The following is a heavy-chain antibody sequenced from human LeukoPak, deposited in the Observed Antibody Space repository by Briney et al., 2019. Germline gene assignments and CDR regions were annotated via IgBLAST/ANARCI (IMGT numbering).Heavy chain of an antibody. D-gene: IGHD1-26*01. Sequence: SGGSLRLSCAASGFTFSSYAMSWVRQAPGKGLDWVSVISGSGGTTSYAESVKGRFTISRDNSKNTLYLQMNSLRAEDTAVYYCARDWDSGGPTENYWGQGTLVTVSS. CDR2: ISGSGGTT. CDR1: GFTFSSYA. V-gene: IGHV3-23*01. CDR3: ARDWDSGGPTENY. J-gene: IGHJ4*02.